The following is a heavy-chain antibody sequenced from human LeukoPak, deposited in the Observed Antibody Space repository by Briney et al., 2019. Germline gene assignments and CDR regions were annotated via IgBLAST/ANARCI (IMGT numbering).Heavy chain of an antibody. CDR1: GFTFSNFA. Sequence: GGSLRLSCAASGFTFSNFAMHWVRQAPGKGLEWVAVISYDGSNKYYADSVKGRFTISRDNSKNTLYLQMNSLRAEDTAVYYCARDAKQLVQSDYFDYWGQGTLVTVSS. V-gene: IGHV3-30*04. D-gene: IGHD6-6*01. CDR3: ARDAKQLVQSDYFDY. CDR2: ISYDGSNK. J-gene: IGHJ4*02.